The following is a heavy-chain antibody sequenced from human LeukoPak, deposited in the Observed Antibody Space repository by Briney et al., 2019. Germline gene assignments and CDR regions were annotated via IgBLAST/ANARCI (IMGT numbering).Heavy chain of an antibody. CDR3: ARTIYNSSSGHFFDY. D-gene: IGHD3-22*01. CDR1: GDSISTSKSY. V-gene: IGHV4-39*01. J-gene: IGHJ4*02. Sequence: SETLSLTCTVSGDSISTSKSYWGWIRQPPGKGLEWIGSIYYSGNTYYNASLKSRVTISVDTSKNQFSLKFTSVTAADTAVYHCARTIYNSSSGHFFDYWGQGTLVTVSS. CDR2: IYYSGNT.